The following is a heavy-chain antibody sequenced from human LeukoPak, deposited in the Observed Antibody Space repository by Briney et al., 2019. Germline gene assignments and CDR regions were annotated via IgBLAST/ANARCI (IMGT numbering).Heavy chain of an antibody. CDR2: IGTAGDT. V-gene: IGHV3-13*01. J-gene: IGHJ6*02. CDR1: GFIFSSYD. CDR3: ARDREDGMGV. D-gene: IGHD1-26*01. Sequence: TGGSLRFSCAASGFIFSSYDMHWVRPATGKGLEWVSAIGTAGDTYYPGSVKGRFTISRENAKNSLYLQMNSLRAGDTAVYYCARDREDGMGVWGQGTTVTVSS.